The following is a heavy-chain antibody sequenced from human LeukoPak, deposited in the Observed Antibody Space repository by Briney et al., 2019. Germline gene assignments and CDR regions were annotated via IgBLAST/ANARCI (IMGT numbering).Heavy chain of an antibody. D-gene: IGHD3-22*01. CDR3: ARSPYYYDSSGLPVDY. Sequence: GGSLRLSCAASGFTFSSYGMHWVRQAPGKGLEWVAFIRYDGSNKYYADSVKGRFTISRDNAKNSLYLQMNSLRAEDTAVYYCARSPYYYDSSGLPVDYWGQGTLVTVSS. CDR1: GFTFSSYG. CDR2: IRYDGSNK. J-gene: IGHJ4*02. V-gene: IGHV3-30*02.